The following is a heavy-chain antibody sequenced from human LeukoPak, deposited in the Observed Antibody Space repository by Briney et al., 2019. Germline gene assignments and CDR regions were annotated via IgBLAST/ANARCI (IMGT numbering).Heavy chain of an antibody. CDR1: GYTFTGYY. J-gene: IGHJ4*02. CDR2: INPNSGGT. D-gene: IGHD3-10*01. Sequence: ASVKVSCKASGYTFTGYYMHWVRQAPGQGLEWMGWINPNSGGTNYAQKFQGRVTMTRNTSISTAYMELSSLRSEDTAVYYCARGVTPSLLWFGESPYDYWGQGTLVTVSS. CDR3: ARGVTPSLLWFGESPYDY. V-gene: IGHV1-2*02.